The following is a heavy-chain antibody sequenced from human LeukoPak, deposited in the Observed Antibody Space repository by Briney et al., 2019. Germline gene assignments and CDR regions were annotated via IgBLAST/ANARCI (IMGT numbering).Heavy chain of an antibody. CDR2: ISSTSSYI. Sequence: GGSLRLSCEGSGFTFSTYGMSWVRQPPGKGLEWVSSISSTSSYIYYADSVKGRFTISRDTAKNSLYLPMNSLRDEDTAVYYCARAGYSSAFDIWGQGTMVTVSA. CDR3: ARAGYSSAFDI. V-gene: IGHV3-21*01. J-gene: IGHJ3*02. CDR1: GFTFSTYG. D-gene: IGHD5-18*01.